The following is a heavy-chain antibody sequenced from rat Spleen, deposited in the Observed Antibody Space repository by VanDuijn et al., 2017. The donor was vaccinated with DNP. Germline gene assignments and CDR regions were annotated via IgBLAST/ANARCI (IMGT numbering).Heavy chain of an antibody. V-gene: IGHV3-3*01. Sequence: EVQLQESGPGLVRPSQSLSLTCSVTGYSITSHYWGWIRKFPGNKLEWMGSLNSAGSTNYNPSRKSRISITRDTSKNQFFLQVNSVTTEDTATYYCARWPGYNPPYAMDAWGQGTSVTVSS. CDR3: ARWPGYNPPYAMDA. D-gene: IGHD1-4*01. CDR2: LNSAGST. J-gene: IGHJ4*01. CDR1: GYSITSHY.